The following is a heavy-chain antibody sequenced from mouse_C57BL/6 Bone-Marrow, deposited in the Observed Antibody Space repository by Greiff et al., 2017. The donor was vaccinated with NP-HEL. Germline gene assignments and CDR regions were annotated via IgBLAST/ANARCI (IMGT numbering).Heavy chain of an antibody. D-gene: IGHD3-1*01. Sequence: EVKLVESGGGLVKPGGSLKLSCEASRYPDRSTAVSWVRQTPEKRLEWVATISDGGSYTYYPDNVKGRFTISRDNAKNNLYLQMSHLKSEDTAMYYCARDMGLDYWGQGTTLTVSS. CDR1: RYPDRSTA. V-gene: IGHV5-4*01. CDR3: ARDMGLDY. J-gene: IGHJ2*01. CDR2: ISDGGSYT.